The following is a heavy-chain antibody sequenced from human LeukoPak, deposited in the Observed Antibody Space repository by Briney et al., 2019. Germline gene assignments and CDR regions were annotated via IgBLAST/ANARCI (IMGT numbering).Heavy chain of an antibody. CDR3: ARDPLGSPSLTFDP. Sequence: GGSLRLSCAASGFTFGSYSMNWVRQAPGKGLEWVSYISGSSSDIKYADSVKGRFTISRDNAKNSLYLQMNSLRDEDTAVYYCARDPLGSPSLTFDPWGQGTLVTVSS. J-gene: IGHJ5*02. V-gene: IGHV3-48*02. CDR2: ISGSSSDI. CDR1: GFTFGSYS. D-gene: IGHD1-26*01.